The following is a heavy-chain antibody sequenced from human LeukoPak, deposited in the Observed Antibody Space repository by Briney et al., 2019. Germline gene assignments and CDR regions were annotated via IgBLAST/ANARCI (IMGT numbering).Heavy chain of an antibody. Sequence: ASVKVSCKTSGYSFTTYGTNWVRQAPGQGLEWMGWINPNGGGTNYAQKFQGRVTMTRDTSISTAYMELSRLRSDDTAVYYRARVYSSSSWELDYWGQGTLVTVSS. D-gene: IGHD6-6*01. CDR1: GYSFTTYG. J-gene: IGHJ4*02. CDR3: ARVYSSSSWELDY. V-gene: IGHV1-2*02. CDR2: INPNGGGT.